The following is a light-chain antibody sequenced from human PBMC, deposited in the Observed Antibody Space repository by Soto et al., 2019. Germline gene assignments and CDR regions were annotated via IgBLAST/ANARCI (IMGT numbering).Light chain of an antibody. CDR2: SNS. Sequence: QSVLTQSPSASGTPGQRVTISCSGSSSNIGRNTVNWYQQLPGTAPKLLLYSNSQRPSGVPDRFSGSKSGTSASLAISGLQSEDEADYYCAAWDDSLNGRVFGGGTKLTVL. V-gene: IGLV1-44*01. CDR1: SSNIGRNT. J-gene: IGLJ3*02. CDR3: AAWDDSLNGRV.